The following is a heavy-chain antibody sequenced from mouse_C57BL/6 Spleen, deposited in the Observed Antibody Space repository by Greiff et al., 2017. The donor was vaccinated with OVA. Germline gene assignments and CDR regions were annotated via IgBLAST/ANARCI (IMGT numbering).Heavy chain of an antibody. V-gene: IGHV1-26*01. CDR3: ARIFPYDFYFDY. Sequence: EVQLQQSGPELVKPGASVKISCKASGYTFTDYYMNWVKQSHGKSLEWIGDINPNNGGTSYNQKFKGKATLTVDKSSSTAYMELRSLTSEDSAVYYCARIFPYDFYFDYWGQGTTLTVSS. J-gene: IGHJ2*01. CDR1: GYTFTDYY. CDR2: INPNNGGT. D-gene: IGHD2-14*01.